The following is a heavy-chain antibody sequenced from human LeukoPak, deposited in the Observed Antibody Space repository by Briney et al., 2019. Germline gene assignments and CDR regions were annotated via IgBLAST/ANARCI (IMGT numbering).Heavy chain of an antibody. CDR2: INHSGST. D-gene: IGHD3-3*01. Sequence: GSLRLSCAASGFTFSSYAMSWVRQPPGKGLEWIGEINHSGSTNYNPSLKSRVTISVDTSKNQFSLKLSSVTAADTAVYYCARGRRPMTYYDFWSGYSFQHWGQGTLVTVSS. CDR1: GFTFSSYA. J-gene: IGHJ1*01. V-gene: IGHV4-34*01. CDR3: ARGRRPMTYYDFWSGYSFQH.